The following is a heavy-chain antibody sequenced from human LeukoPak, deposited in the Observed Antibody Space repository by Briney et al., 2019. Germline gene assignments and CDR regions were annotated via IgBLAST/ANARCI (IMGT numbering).Heavy chain of an antibody. J-gene: IGHJ4*02. D-gene: IGHD6-6*01. CDR1: GYTFTSYD. V-gene: IGHV1-8*03. Sequence: ASVKVSCKASGYTFTSYDINWVRQATGQGLEWMGWMNPSSGNTGYAQKFQGRVTITRNTSTSTAYMELSSLRSEDTAVYYCATGEYSSSSWGQGTLVTVSS. CDR3: ATGEYSSSS. CDR2: MNPSSGNT.